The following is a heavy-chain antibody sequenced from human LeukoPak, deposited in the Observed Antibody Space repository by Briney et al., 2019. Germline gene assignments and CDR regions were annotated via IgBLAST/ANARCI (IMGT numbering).Heavy chain of an antibody. V-gene: IGHV3-74*01. Sequence: GGSLRLSCVASGFTFSSYWMHWVRQDPRKGLVWVSRINGDGSNINYADSVRGRFTISRDNAKNTLYLQMNTLRVEDTAVYYCTRDLMDYDVSTGLHHYYMDVWGQGTTVTVSS. D-gene: IGHD3-9*01. CDR3: TRDLMDYDVSTGLHHYYMDV. CDR1: GFTFSSYW. CDR2: INGDGSNI. J-gene: IGHJ6*02.